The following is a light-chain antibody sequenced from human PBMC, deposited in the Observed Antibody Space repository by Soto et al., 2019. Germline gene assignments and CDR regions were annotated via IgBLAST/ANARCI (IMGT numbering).Light chain of an antibody. CDR3: QQYYNWPRT. V-gene: IGKV3-15*01. Sequence: EIVMTQSPATLSVSPGERATLSYRAGQSISINLAWYQQKPGQAPRLLISGASTRATGIPARFSGSGSGTEFTLTISSLKSEDFAVYYCQQYYNWPRTFGQGTRVEIK. CDR1: QSISIN. J-gene: IGKJ1*01. CDR2: GAS.